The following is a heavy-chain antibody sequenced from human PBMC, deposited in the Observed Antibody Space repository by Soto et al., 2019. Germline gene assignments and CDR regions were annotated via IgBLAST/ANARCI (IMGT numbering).Heavy chain of an antibody. J-gene: IGHJ4*02. CDR1: GDTFSGYP. CDR3: ARDGGFGELKY. CDR2: IIPAVGTT. Sequence: QVQLVQSGAELKKPGSSVKVSCKASGDTFSGYPINWVRQAPGEGLEWMGRIIPAVGTTNDAQRFEGRVTFTADESTNTAYMELRGLLSEDTAVYYCARDGGFGELKYWGPGTLVTVSS. D-gene: IGHD3-10*01. V-gene: IGHV1-69*18.